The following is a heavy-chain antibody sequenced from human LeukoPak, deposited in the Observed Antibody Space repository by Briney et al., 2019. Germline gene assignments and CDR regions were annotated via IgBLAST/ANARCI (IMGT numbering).Heavy chain of an antibody. D-gene: IGHD6-13*01. J-gene: IGHJ4*02. Sequence: GRSLRLSCAASGFSFSTYGMHWVRQAPGKGLEWVAVLSYDGSDEYYVDSVKGRFTISRDNSKNTVYLQMNTLRADDTAVYFCASAAGPFDHWGQGTLVTVSS. CDR1: GFSFSTYG. CDR2: LSYDGSDE. CDR3: ASAAGPFDH. V-gene: IGHV3-30*03.